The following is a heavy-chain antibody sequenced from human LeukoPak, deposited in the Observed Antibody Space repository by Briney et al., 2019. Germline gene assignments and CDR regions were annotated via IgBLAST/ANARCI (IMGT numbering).Heavy chain of an antibody. CDR3: ARDRGDYGDSFDAFDI. V-gene: IGHV3-33*01. D-gene: IGHD4-17*01. CDR2: IWYDGSNK. J-gene: IGHJ3*02. CDR1: GFTFSSCG. Sequence: GGSLRLSCAASGFTFSSCGMHWVRQAPGKGLEWVAVIWYDGSNKYYADSVKGRFTISRDNSKNTLYLQMNSLRAEDTAVYYCARDRGDYGDSFDAFDIWGQGTMVTVSS.